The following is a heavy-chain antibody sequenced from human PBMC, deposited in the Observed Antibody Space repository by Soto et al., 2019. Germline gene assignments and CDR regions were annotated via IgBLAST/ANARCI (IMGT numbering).Heavy chain of an antibody. Sequence: SETLSLTCTVSGGSISGYYWTWIRQPPGKGLEWIGNIYYSGNTNYNPSLKSRVTISIDLSKNHFSLKLSSVTAADTAVYYCARDSRDSSHYYHYYFDYWGQGTLVTVS. V-gene: IGHV4-59*01. CDR1: GGSISGYY. D-gene: IGHD3-22*01. CDR2: IYYSGNT. J-gene: IGHJ4*02. CDR3: ARDSRDSSHYYHYYFDY.